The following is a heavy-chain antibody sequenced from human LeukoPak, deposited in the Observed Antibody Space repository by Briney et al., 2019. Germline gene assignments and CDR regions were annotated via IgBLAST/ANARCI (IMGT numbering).Heavy chain of an antibody. CDR3: ARRPRWVRGLNYYYYYMDV. V-gene: IGHV4-34*01. J-gene: IGHJ6*03. D-gene: IGHD3-10*01. CDR1: GGSFSGYY. CDR2: INHSGST. Sequence: SETLSLTCAVYGGSFSGYYWSWIRQPPGKGLEWIGEINHSGSTNYNPSLKSRVTISVDTSKNQFSLKLSSVTAADTAVYYCARRPRWVRGLNYYYYYMDVWGKGTTVTISS.